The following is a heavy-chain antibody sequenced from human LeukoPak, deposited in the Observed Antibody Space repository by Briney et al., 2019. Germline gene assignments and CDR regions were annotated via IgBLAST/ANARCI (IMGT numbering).Heavy chain of an antibody. J-gene: IGHJ4*02. Sequence: SETLSLTCTVSGGSSSSSSYYWGWLPQPPGKGLEWIGTMSYSGSTYYNPSLKSRVTISVDTSKNQFSLKLSSVTAADTAVYYCARLSSSHFPDYWGQGILVTVSS. V-gene: IGHV4-39*01. CDR3: ARLSSSHFPDY. D-gene: IGHD6-13*01. CDR1: GGSSSSSSYY. CDR2: MSYSGST.